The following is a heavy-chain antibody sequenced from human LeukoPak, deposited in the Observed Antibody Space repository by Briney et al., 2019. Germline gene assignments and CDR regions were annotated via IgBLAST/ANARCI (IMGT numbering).Heavy chain of an antibody. J-gene: IGHJ4*02. CDR2: INPNSGGT. CDR3: ARLKYSGSYVDLDY. D-gene: IGHD1-26*01. CDR1: GYTFTGYY. V-gene: IGHV1-2*02. Sequence: ASVKVSCKASGYTFTGYYMHWVRQAPGQGLEWMGWINPNSGGTNYAQKFQGRVTTTRDTSISTAYMELSRLRSDDTAVYYCARLKYSGSYVDLDYWGQGTLVTVSS.